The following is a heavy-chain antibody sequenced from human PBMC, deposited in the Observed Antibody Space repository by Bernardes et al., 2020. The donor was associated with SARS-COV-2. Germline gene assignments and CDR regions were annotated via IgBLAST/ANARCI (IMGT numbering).Heavy chain of an antibody. Sequence: GGSLRLSCAASGFTFRSCAMSWVRQAPGKGLEWVSHIGAGGDTYYANSVEGRFIVSRDNSKNTLFLQMSSLRAEDTALYFCAKAPGSGWSSDCFDSWGQGTLLTVSS. CDR3: AKAPGSGWSSDCFDS. CDR1: GFTFRSCA. V-gene: IGHV3-23*01. J-gene: IGHJ4*02. D-gene: IGHD6-19*01. CDR2: IGAGGDT.